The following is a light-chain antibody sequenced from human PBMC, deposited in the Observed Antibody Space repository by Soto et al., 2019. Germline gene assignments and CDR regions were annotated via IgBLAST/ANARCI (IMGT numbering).Light chain of an antibody. CDR3: SSYKSSTTLGV. Sequence: QSVLTQPASVSGSPGQSLTISCTGDISDVGGYEYVSWYQQHPDKAPKLLIYEVSNRPSGVSVRFSGSKSGNTASLTISGLQAEDEAAYYCSSYKSSTTLGVFGTGTKVTIL. CDR2: EVS. J-gene: IGLJ1*01. V-gene: IGLV2-14*01. CDR1: ISDVGGYEY.